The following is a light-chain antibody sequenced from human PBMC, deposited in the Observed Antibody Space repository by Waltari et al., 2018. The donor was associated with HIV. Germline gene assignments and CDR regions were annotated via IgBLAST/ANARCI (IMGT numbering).Light chain of an antibody. CDR1: KLGDRF. CDR3: QVWDTNIVV. Sequence: SYALTQPPSVSVSPGQTANITCSGDKLGDRFVSWYVQKTGQSPVLVMYEDSTRPTGSPDRFSGSNSGNTAALIISGTLSTDEGEYFCQVWDTNIVVFGGGTRLTVL. V-gene: IGLV3-1*01. CDR2: EDS. J-gene: IGLJ2*01.